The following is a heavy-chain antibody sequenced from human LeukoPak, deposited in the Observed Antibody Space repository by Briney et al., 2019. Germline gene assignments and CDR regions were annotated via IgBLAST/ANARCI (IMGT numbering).Heavy chain of an antibody. V-gene: IGHV3-72*01. Sequence: GGSLRLSCAASGFTFSDHFLDWVRQAPGKGLEWVGRTRNKANSYITEYAASVKGRFTISRDDSKNSLYLQMSSLKTDDTTMYYCASIRGTFGYWGQGTLVTVSS. CDR3: ASIRGTFGY. D-gene: IGHD1-26*01. CDR1: GFTFSDHF. J-gene: IGHJ4*02. CDR2: TRNKANSYIT.